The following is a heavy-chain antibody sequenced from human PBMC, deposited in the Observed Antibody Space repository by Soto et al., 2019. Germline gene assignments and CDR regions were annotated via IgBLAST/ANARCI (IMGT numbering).Heavy chain of an antibody. CDR2: FSGSGGST. V-gene: IGHV3-23*01. Sequence: EVQLLESGGNLAQPGGSLRLSCAASGFTFSNYAMTWVRQAPGKGLEWVSSFSGSGGSTYYAASVKGRFTISRDNSKSTLYLQMNSLRAEDTPLYYCAKGGEATTYYFDYWGQGTLVTVSS. J-gene: IGHJ4*01. D-gene: IGHD5-12*01. CDR1: GFTFSNYA. CDR3: AKGGEATTYYFDY.